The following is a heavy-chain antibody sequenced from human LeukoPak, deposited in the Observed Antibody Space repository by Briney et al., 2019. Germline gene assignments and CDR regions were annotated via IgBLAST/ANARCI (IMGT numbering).Heavy chain of an antibody. Sequence: GASVKVSCKASGGTFSSYAISWVRQAPGQGLEWMGGIIPIFGTANYAQKFQGRVTITADEPTSTAYMELSSLRSEDTAVYYCASGRGSTRRFVLMVYAMDYWGQGTLVTVSS. V-gene: IGHV1-69*13. CDR2: IIPIFGTA. CDR1: GGTFSSYA. J-gene: IGHJ4*02. D-gene: IGHD2-8*01. CDR3: ASGRGSTRRFVLMVYAMDY.